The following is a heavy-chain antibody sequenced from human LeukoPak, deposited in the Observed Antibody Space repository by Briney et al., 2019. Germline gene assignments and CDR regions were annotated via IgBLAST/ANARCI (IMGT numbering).Heavy chain of an antibody. CDR1: GYTFTSYG. Sequence: ASVKVSCEASGYTFTSYGISWVRQAPGQGLEWMGWISAYNSNTNYAQKLQGRVTMTTDTSTSTAYMELRSLRSDDTAVYYCARISYYYYYMDVWGKGTTVTVSS. J-gene: IGHJ6*03. CDR2: ISAYNSNT. CDR3: ARISYYYYYMDV. V-gene: IGHV1-18*01.